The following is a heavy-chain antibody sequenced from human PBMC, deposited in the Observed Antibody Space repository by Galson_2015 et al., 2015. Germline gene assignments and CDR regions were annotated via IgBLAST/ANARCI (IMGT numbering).Heavy chain of an antibody. D-gene: IGHD3-16*01. CDR2: TRNKPNSYTT. J-gene: IGHJ4*02. CDR1: GFTFSDHY. CDR3: AIIGGSVDY. Sequence: SLRLSCAASGFTFSDHYMDWVRQAPGKGLEWVGRTRNKPNSYTTEYAASVKGRFIISGDDSKNSVFLQMNSLKTEDTAVYYCAIIGGSVDYWGQGTLVTVSS. V-gene: IGHV3-72*01.